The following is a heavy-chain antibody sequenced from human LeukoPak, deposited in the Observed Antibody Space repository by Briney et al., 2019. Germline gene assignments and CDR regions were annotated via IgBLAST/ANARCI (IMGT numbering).Heavy chain of an antibody. Sequence: SETLSLTCTVSGDSISSYYWSWIRQPPGQGLEWIGYIFYSGSTSYKPSLKSRVTISIDTSKNQFSLKLSSVTAADTAVYYCARERGGDYSDAFDIWGQGTMVTVS. V-gene: IGHV4-59*01. CDR1: GDSISSYY. D-gene: IGHD4-11*01. CDR2: IFYSGST. J-gene: IGHJ3*02. CDR3: ARERGGDYSDAFDI.